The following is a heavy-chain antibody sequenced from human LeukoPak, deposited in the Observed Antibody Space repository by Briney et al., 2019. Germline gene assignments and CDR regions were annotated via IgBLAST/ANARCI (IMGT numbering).Heavy chain of an antibody. CDR1: GGSISSYY. CDR2: IYYSGST. D-gene: IGHD6-19*01. V-gene: IGHV4-59*08. CDR3: ARRLRLDWFDP. J-gene: IGHJ5*02. Sequence: PSETLSLTCTVSGGSISSYYWSWIRQPPGKGLEWIGYIYYSGSTNYNPSLKSRVTISVDTSKNQFSPKLSSVTAADTAVYYCARRLRLDWFDPWGQGTLVTVSS.